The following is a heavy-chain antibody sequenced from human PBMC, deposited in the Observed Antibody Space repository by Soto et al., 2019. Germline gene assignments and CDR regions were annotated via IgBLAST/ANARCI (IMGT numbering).Heavy chain of an antibody. D-gene: IGHD2-15*01. CDR3: ARDVYCSGGSCPLYYYYGMDV. V-gene: IGHV3-7*03. CDR2: IKQDGSEK. CDR1: GFTFSSYW. J-gene: IGHJ6*02. Sequence: PGGSLRLSCAASGFTFSSYWMSWVRQAPGKGLEWVANIKQDGSEKYYVDSVKGRFTISRDNAKNSLYLQMNSLRAEDTAVYYCARDVYCSGGSCPLYYYYGMDVWGQGTTVTVYS.